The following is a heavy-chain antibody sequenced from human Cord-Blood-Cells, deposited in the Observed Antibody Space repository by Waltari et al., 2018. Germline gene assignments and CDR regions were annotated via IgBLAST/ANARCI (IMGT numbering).Heavy chain of an antibody. D-gene: IGHD2-2*01. CDR2: IIPIFGTA. V-gene: IGHV1-69*12. J-gene: IGHJ4*02. Sequence: QVQLVQSGAEVKKPGSSVKVSCKASGGTFSSYAISWLRQAPGQGLEWMGGIIPIFGTANYAQKFQGRVTITADESTSTAYMELSSLRSEDTAVYYCATYSEGYCSSTSCYDYWGQGTLVTVSS. CDR3: ATYSEGYCSSTSCYDY. CDR1: GGTFSSYA.